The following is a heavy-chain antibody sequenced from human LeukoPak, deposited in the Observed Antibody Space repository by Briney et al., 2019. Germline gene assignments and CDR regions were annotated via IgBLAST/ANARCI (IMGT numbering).Heavy chain of an antibody. CDR2: INHSGST. Sequence: KASETLSLTCTVSGGSISSTSYYWSWIRQPPGKGLEWIGEINHSGSTNYNPSLKSRVTISVDTSKNQFSLKLSSVTAADTAVYYCARVVIFGVVIRLYYYYYMDVWGKGTTVTVSS. V-gene: IGHV4-39*07. J-gene: IGHJ6*03. CDR3: ARVVIFGVVIRLYYYYYMDV. CDR1: GGSISSTSYY. D-gene: IGHD3-3*01.